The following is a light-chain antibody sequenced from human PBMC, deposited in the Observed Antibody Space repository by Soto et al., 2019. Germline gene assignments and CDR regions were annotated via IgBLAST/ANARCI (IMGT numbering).Light chain of an antibody. CDR3: RQYNNWPPMA. J-gene: IGKJ1*01. CDR2: GAS. V-gene: IGKV3-15*01. Sequence: EIVMTQSPATLSVSPGERATLSCRASQSVSSNLAWYQQKPGQAPRLLIYGASTMATGIPARFSGSGSGTEFTLTISSLQSEDFAVYYCRQYNNWPPMAFGQGTKVEIK. CDR1: QSVSSN.